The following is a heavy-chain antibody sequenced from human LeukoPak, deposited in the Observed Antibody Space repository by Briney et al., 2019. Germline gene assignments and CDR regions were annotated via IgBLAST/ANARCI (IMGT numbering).Heavy chain of an antibody. J-gene: IGHJ4*02. D-gene: IGHD6-13*01. CDR3: ARDDSSSWYYFDY. CDR1: GGSINSSNW. CDR2: IYHSGNT. V-gene: IGHV4-4*02. Sequence: SGTLSLTCAVSGGSINSSNWWSWVRQPPGKGLEWIGEIYHSGNTNYNPSLKSRVTISLDKSKNQFSLKLSSVTAADTAVYYCARDDSSSWYYFDYWGQGTLVTVSS.